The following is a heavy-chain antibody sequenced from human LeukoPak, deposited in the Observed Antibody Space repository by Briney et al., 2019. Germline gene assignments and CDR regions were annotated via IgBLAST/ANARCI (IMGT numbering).Heavy chain of an antibody. CDR3: AKEAMITFGGGVLSSHPYYFDY. Sequence: GGSLRLSCAASGFTFSSYAMSWVRQAPGKGLEWVSTISDSGGSTYYADSVKGRFTISRDNSRNTLYLQMNSLRAEDTAVYYCAKEAMITFGGGVLSSHPYYFDYWGQGTLVTVSS. J-gene: IGHJ4*02. CDR1: GFTFSSYA. CDR2: ISDSGGST. V-gene: IGHV3-23*01. D-gene: IGHD3-16*01.